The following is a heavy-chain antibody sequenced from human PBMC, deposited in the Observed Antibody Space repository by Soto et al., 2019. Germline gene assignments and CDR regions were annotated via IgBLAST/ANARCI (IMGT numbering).Heavy chain of an antibody. J-gene: IGHJ4*02. Sequence: EVQLLESGGGLVQPGGSLRLSCAASGFTFSSYAMSWVRQAPGKGLEWVSAISGSGGSTYYADPVKGRFTISRDNSKNTLYLQMNSLRAEDTAVYYCAKDRLVGYSSGWYELDYWGQGTLVTVSS. D-gene: IGHD6-19*01. CDR2: ISGSGGST. CDR3: AKDRLVGYSSGWYELDY. CDR1: GFTFSSYA. V-gene: IGHV3-23*01.